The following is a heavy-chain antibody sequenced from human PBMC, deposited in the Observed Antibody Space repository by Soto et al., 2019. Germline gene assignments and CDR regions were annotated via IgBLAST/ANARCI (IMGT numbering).Heavy chain of an antibody. CDR1: GYTFTCYY. D-gene: IGHD5-18*01. V-gene: IGHV1-2*04. J-gene: IGHJ6*02. CDR2: INPNSGGT. CDR3: ARATSDGYDYYYYGMDV. Sequence: ASVKVSCKASGYTFTCYYMHWVRQAPGQGLEWMGWINPNSGGTNYAQKFQGWVTMTRDTSISTAYMELSRLRSDDTAVYYCARATSDGYDYYYYGMDVRGQRTTVTVSS.